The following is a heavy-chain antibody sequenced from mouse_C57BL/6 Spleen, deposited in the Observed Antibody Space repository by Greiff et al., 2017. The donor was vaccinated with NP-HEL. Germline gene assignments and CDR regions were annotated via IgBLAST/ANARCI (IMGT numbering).Heavy chain of an antibody. J-gene: IGHJ2*01. CDR2: IDPSDSET. Sequence: LQQPGAELVRPGSSVKLSCKASGYTFTSYWMHWVKQRPIQGLEWIGNIDPSDSETHYNQKFKDKATLTVDKSSSTAYMQLSSLTSEDSAVYYCARSGGTRVYFDYWGQGTTLTVSS. V-gene: IGHV1-52*01. D-gene: IGHD3-3*01. CDR3: ARSGGTRVYFDY. CDR1: GYTFTSYW.